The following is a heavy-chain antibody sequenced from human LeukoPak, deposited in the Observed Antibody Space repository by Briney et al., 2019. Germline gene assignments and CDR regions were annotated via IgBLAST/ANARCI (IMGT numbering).Heavy chain of an antibody. CDR2: ISGSGTNT. Sequence: GGSLRLSCAASGFTFSSYAMSWVQQAPGKGLEWVSAISGSGTNTYYADSVKGRFTISRDNSKNTLYLQINSLRAEDTAVYYCAKDRLYDSSGQPRFDPWGQGTPVTVSS. CDR1: GFTFSSYA. D-gene: IGHD3-22*01. J-gene: IGHJ5*02. CDR3: AKDRLYDSSGQPRFDP. V-gene: IGHV3-23*01.